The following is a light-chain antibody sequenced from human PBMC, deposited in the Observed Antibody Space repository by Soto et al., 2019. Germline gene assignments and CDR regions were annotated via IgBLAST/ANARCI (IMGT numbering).Light chain of an antibody. CDR1: QSVSSN. Sequence: EIVMTQSPATLSVSPGERATLSCRASQSVSSNLGWYQQKPGQAPRLLIYGASTRATGIPTRFSGSGSGTEFTLTISSLQSEDFAVYYCQQYNYWPQTFGQGTKLEIK. V-gene: IGKV3-15*01. CDR3: QQYNYWPQT. J-gene: IGKJ2*01. CDR2: GAS.